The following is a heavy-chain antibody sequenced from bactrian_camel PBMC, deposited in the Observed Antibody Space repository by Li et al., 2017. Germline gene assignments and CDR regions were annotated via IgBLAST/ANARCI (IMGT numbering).Heavy chain of an antibody. CDR3: ASGSRWYSY. J-gene: IGHJ4*01. Sequence: QVQLVESGGGLVQPGGSLKLSCVVSGYRLSISNCGMDWYRQAPGKGLDWVPTIDNNGNTYNANSVKGRFTLSRDNAKNILYLQMNSLKPEDAAVYYCASGSRWYSYWGQGTQVTVS. CDR1: GYRLSISNCG. CDR2: IDNNGNT. D-gene: IGHD6*01. V-gene: IGHV3-2*01.